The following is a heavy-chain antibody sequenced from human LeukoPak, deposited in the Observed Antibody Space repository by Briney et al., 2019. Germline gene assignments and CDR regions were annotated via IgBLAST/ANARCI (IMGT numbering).Heavy chain of an antibody. J-gene: IGHJ6*02. D-gene: IGHD4-17*01. CDR3: AILYGDYVGYYGMDV. Sequence: SQTLSLTSTVSGGSISSYYWSWIRQPAGKGLEWIGRIYTSGSTNYNPSLKSRVTMSVDTSKNQFSLKLSSVTAADTAVYYCAILYGDYVGYYGMDVWGQGTTVTVSS. CDR2: IYTSGST. CDR1: GGSISSYY. V-gene: IGHV4-4*07.